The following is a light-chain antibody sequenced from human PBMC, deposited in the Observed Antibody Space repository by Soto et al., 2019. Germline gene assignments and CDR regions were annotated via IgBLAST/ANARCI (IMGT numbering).Light chain of an antibody. CDR3: QQSYSTPRWT. Sequence: EIVMTQSPATLSVSPGEGATLSCRASQSVSSKLAWYQQKPGQAPRLLIYGASTRATGIPSRFSGSGSGTDFTLTISSLQPEDFATYYCQQSYSTPRWTFGQGTKVDIK. J-gene: IGKJ1*01. CDR1: QSVSSK. V-gene: IGKV3-15*01. CDR2: GAS.